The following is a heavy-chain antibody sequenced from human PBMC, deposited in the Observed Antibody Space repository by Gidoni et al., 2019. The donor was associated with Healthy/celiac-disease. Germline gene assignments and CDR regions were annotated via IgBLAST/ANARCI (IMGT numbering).Heavy chain of an antibody. CDR3: TRLHGNDYVWGSYRPNWFDP. J-gene: IGHJ5*02. D-gene: IGHD3-16*02. V-gene: IGHV3-73*01. Sequence: EVQLVESGGGLVQPGGSLKLSCAASGFTFRGSAMHWVRPASGKGLEWVGRIRSKANSYATAYAASVKGRFTISRDDSKNTAYLQMNSLKTEDTAVYYCTRLHGNDYVWGSYRPNWFDPWGQGTLVTVSS. CDR1: GFTFRGSA. CDR2: IRSKANSYAT.